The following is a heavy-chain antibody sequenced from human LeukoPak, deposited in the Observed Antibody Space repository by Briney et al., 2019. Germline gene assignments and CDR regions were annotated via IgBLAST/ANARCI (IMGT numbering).Heavy chain of an antibody. Sequence: GGSLRLSCAASGFTFDDYAMHWVRQAPGKGQEWVSGISWNSGSIGYADSVKGRFTISRDNAKNPLYLQMNSLRAEDTALYYCAKDIGGGSGPDCWGQGTLVTVSS. CDR2: ISWNSGSI. J-gene: IGHJ4*02. D-gene: IGHD3-16*01. CDR1: GFTFDDYA. CDR3: AKDIGGGSGPDC. V-gene: IGHV3-9*01.